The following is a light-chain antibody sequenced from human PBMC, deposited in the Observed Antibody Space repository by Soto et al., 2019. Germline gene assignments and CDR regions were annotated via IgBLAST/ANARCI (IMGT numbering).Light chain of an antibody. CDR3: QQYGGSFSP. CDR2: DAS. J-gene: IGKJ1*01. V-gene: IGKV3-20*01. CDR1: QSVSSTY. Sequence: EIVLTQSPGTLSLSPGERATLSCRASQSVSSTYLAWYQQKPGKAPRLLIYDASNRAPGTPNRFSGSGSGTDFTLTISRLEPEDFAVYYCQQYGGSFSPFGHGTKVEI.